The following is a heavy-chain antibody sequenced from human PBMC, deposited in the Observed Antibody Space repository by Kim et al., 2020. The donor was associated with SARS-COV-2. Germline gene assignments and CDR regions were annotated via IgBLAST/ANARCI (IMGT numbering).Heavy chain of an antibody. Sequence: GGSLRLSCAASGFTFSSYWMTWVRQAPGKGLEWVANIRKDGNQKYYVDSVKGRFTISRDNAKNSLYLQMNSLRAEDTAVYYCARDGALKSSGKAAVDIWGQGTMVTVSS. CDR3: ARDGALKSSGKAAVDI. D-gene: IGHD6-19*01. CDR1: GFTFSSYW. CDR2: IRKDGNQK. J-gene: IGHJ3*02. V-gene: IGHV3-7*01.